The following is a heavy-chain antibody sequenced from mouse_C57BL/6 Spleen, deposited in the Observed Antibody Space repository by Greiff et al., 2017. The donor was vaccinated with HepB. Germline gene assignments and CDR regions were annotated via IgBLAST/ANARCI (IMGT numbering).Heavy chain of an antibody. CDR3: TTKSPYDYDAWFAY. CDR1: GFNIKDYY. J-gene: IGHJ3*01. CDR2: IDPEDGDT. Sequence: VQLQQSGAELVRPGASVKLSCTASGFNIKDYYMHWVKQRPEQGLEWIGRIDPEDGDTEYAPKFQGKATMTADTSSNTAYLQLSSLTSEDSAVYYCTTKSPYDYDAWFAYWGQGTLVTVSA. V-gene: IGHV14-1*01. D-gene: IGHD2-4*01.